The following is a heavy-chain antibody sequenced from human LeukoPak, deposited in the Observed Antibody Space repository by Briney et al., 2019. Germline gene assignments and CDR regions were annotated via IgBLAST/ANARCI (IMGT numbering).Heavy chain of an antibody. V-gene: IGHV5-51*04. D-gene: IGHD2-2*01. CDR1: GYSFTSYW. Sequence: GESLKISCEGSGYSFTSYWIAWVRQMPGKGLEWMGSIYPDDSDARYSPSFQGQVTFSADKPSNTAYLQWSSLKASDTAMYYYARGGRPDFRVFDYWGQGTLVTVPS. J-gene: IGHJ4*02. CDR3: ARGGRPDFRVFDY. CDR2: IYPDDSDA.